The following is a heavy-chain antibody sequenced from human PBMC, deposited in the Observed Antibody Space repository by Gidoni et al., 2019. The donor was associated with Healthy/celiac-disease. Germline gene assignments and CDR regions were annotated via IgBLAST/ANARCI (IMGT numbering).Heavy chain of an antibody. V-gene: IGHV1-3*01. CDR1: GYTFTSYA. Sequence: QVQLVQSGAEVKKPGASVKVSCKASGYTFTSYAMHWVRQAPGQRLEWMGWINAGNGNTKYSQKFQGRVTITRDTSASTAYMELSSLRSEDTAVYYCARGLRFYYGSGSMFDPWGQGTLVTVSS. J-gene: IGHJ5*02. CDR3: ARGLRFYYGSGSMFDP. D-gene: IGHD3-10*01. CDR2: INAGNGNT.